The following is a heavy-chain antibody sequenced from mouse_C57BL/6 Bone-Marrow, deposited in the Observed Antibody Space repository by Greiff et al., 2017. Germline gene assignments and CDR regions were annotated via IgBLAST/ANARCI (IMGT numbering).Heavy chain of an antibody. CDR2: INSDGGST. CDR1: EYEFPSHD. CDR3: ARHSVVAPPYWYFDV. V-gene: IGHV5-2*01. D-gene: IGHD1-1*01. Sequence: EVKLVESGGGLVQPGESLKLSCESNEYEFPSHDMSWVRKTPEKRLELVAAINSDGGSTYYPDTMERRFIISRDNTKKTLYLQMSSLRSEDTAVYYCARHSVVAPPYWYFDVWGTGTTVTVSS. J-gene: IGHJ1*03.